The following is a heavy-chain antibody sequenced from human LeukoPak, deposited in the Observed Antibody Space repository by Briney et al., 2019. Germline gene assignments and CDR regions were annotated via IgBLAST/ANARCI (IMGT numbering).Heavy chain of an antibody. Sequence: GGSPRLSCAASGFTFSNAWMSWVRQAPGKGLEWVGRIKSKTDGGTTDYAAPAKGRFTISRDDSKNTLYLQMNSLKTEDTAVYYCTTVLFIVVVPADMDVWGKGTTVTVSS. J-gene: IGHJ6*04. D-gene: IGHD2-2*01. CDR2: IKSKTDGGTT. V-gene: IGHV3-15*01. CDR3: TTVLFIVVVPADMDV. CDR1: GFTFSNAW.